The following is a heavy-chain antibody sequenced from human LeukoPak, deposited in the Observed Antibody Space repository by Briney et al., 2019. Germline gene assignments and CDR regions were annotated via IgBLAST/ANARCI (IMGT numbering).Heavy chain of an antibody. Sequence: GGSLRLSCAASGFTFSSYNMNWVRQAPGKGLEWVSSISSSSTYIYYADSMKGRFTISRDNAKNSLYLQMNSLRAEDTAVYYCARDLSVGAKPDLGFDYWGQGSLVTVSS. CDR1: GFTFSSYN. V-gene: IGHV3-21*01. CDR2: ISSSSTYI. J-gene: IGHJ4*02. D-gene: IGHD1-26*01. CDR3: ARDLSVGAKPDLGFDY.